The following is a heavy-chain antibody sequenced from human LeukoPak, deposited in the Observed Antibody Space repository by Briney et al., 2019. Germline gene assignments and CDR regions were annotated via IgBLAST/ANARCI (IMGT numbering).Heavy chain of an antibody. CDR3: ARDNGSRGYSYGYPGGAFDI. CDR2: IYYSGST. V-gene: IGHV4-59*01. D-gene: IGHD5-18*01. CDR1: GGSISSYY. J-gene: IGHJ3*02. Sequence: PSETLSLTCTVSGGSISSYYWSWIRQPPGKGLEWIGYIYYSGSTNYNPSLKSRVTISVDTSKNQFSLKLSSVTAADTAVHYCARDNGSRGYSYGYPGGAFDIWGQGTMVTVSS.